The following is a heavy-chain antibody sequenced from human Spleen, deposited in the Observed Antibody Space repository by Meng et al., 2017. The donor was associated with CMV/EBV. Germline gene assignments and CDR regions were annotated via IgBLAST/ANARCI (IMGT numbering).Heavy chain of an antibody. D-gene: IGHD2-2*02. V-gene: IGHV3-74*01. J-gene: IGHJ6*02. Sequence: GGSLRLSCAASGFTFSTYWMHWVRQVPGKGLVWVSRISSDGSSTRSYADSVKGRFTISRDNAKNTLYLQMNSLRAEDTAVYYCVRGAFCSSTSCYKYYYYVMDVWGQGTTVTVSS. CDR2: ISSDGSSTR. CDR1: GFTFSTYW. CDR3: VRGAFCSSTSCYKYYYYVMDV.